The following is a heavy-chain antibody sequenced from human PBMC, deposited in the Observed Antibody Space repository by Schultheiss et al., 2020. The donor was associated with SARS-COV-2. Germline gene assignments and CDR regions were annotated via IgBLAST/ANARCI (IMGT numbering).Heavy chain of an antibody. V-gene: IGHV3-23*01. D-gene: IGHD3-3*01. Sequence: GESLKISCAASGFTFSNAWMSWVRQAPGKGLEWVSAISGSGGSTYYADSVKGRFTISRDNSKNTLYLQMNSLRAEDTAVYYCAKQGQYDFWSGYSFPDYWGQGTLVTVSS. CDR1: GFTFSNAW. J-gene: IGHJ4*02. CDR3: AKQGQYDFWSGYSFPDY. CDR2: ISGSGGST.